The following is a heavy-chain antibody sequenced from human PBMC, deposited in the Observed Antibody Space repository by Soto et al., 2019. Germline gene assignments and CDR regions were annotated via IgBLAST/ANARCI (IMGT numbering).Heavy chain of an antibody. CDR3: ARLGGYGGFSGEDF. CDR2: IYYRGSP. Sequence: QLHLQESGPGLVKPSETLSLTCTVSGGSISSSDYYWGWIRQPPGKGLEWLGSIYYRGSPYYNPSLKSPVTISVDTSKSQFSLKLSSVTAADTAVYYCARLGGYGGFSGEDFWGQGTLVTVSS. D-gene: IGHD5-12*01. V-gene: IGHV4-39*01. CDR1: GGSISSSDYY. J-gene: IGHJ4*02.